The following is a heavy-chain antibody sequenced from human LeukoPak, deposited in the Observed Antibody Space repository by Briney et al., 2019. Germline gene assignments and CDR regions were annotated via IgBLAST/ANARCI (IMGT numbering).Heavy chain of an antibody. CDR2: IRYDGSNK. D-gene: IGHD2-15*01. Sequence: PGGSLRLSCAASGFTFSSYGMHWVRQAPGKGLEWVAFIRYDGSNKYYADSVKGRFTISRDNSKNTLYLQMNSLRAEDTAVYYCAKGWEGYCSGGSYPEGGVDYWGQGTLVTVSS. V-gene: IGHV3-30*02. J-gene: IGHJ4*02. CDR3: AKGWEGYCSGGSYPEGGVDY. CDR1: GFTFSSYG.